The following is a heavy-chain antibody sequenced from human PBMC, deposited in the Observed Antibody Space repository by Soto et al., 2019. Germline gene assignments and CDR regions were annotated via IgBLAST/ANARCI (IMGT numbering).Heavy chain of an antibody. CDR1: GFTFSSYA. Sequence: AGGSLRLSCAASGFTFSSYAMSWVRQAPGKGLEWVSAISGSGGSTYYADSVKGRFTISRDNSKNTLYLQMNSLRAEDTAVYYCAKDLTMSGYLVDRKRKYYYYGMDVWGQGTTVTVSS. CDR2: ISGSGGST. D-gene: IGHD3-3*01. J-gene: IGHJ6*02. CDR3: AKDLTMSGYLVDRKRKYYYYGMDV. V-gene: IGHV3-23*01.